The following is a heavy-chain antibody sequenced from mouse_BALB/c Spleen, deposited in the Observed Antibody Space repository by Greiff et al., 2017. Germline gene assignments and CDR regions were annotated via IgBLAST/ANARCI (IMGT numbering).Heavy chain of an antibody. CDR2: ISDGGSYT. CDR1: GFTFSDYY. CDR3: ARLDY. J-gene: IGHJ4*01. V-gene: IGHV5-4*02. Sequence: EVQLVESGGGLVKPGGSLKLSCAASGFTFSDYYMYWVRQTPEKRLEWVGTISDGGSYTYYPDSVKGRITISRDNAKNNLYLQMSSLKSEDTAMYYGARLDYWGQGTSVTVSS.